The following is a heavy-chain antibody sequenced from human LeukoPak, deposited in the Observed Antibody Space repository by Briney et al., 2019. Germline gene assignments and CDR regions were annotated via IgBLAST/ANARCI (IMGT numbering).Heavy chain of an antibody. CDR1: GFSFSSYG. D-gene: IGHD6-13*01. CDR2: IQYDGSNK. J-gene: IGHJ4*02. Sequence: GGSLRLSCAASGFSFSSYGMQWVRQAPGKGLERVAFIQYDGSNKYYAESVKGRFTISRDNSKNTLYLQMNSLRADDTAVYYCAKGGSSWSEIDYWGQGSLVTVSS. V-gene: IGHV3-30*02. CDR3: AKGGSSWSEIDY.